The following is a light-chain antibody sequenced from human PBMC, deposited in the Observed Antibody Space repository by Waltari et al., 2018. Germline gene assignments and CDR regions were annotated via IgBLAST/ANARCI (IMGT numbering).Light chain of an antibody. CDR1: SSDSGGHHD. V-gene: IGLV2-14*01. CDR3: CSYTSSRSLV. J-gene: IGLJ1*01. CDR2: GVT. Sequence: QSALAQPASVSGSPGKSITIFCTGTSSDSGGHHDASWYQQHQGKAPKLMIYGVTDRPSGVSNRFSASKSGNTASLTISGLQAEDEAHYYCCSYTSSRSLVFGTGTKVTVL.